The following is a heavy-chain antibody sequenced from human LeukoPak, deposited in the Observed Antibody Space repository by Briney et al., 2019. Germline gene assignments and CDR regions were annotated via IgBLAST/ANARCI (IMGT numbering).Heavy chain of an antibody. CDR2: IHTTGGT. CDR3: ARDLALGYCPSSSCSIPLFDY. V-gene: IGHV4-4*07. J-gene: IGHJ4*02. Sequence: SETLSLTCTVSGGSISSDYWSWIRQPAGKGLEWIRRIHTTGGTRYNPSLKSRITMSLDASKNQFSLKMSSVTAADTAVYYCARDLALGYCPSSSCSIPLFDYWGQGTLVTVSS. CDR1: GGSISSDY. D-gene: IGHD2-2*01.